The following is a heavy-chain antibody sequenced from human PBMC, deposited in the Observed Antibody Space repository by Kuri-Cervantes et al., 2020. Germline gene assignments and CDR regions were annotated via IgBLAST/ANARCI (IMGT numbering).Heavy chain of an antibody. CDR1: GYTFTSYY. J-gene: IGHJ6*02. V-gene: IGHV3-30*18. CDR2: ISYDGSNK. CDR3: AKDLLIGYGDYTETYYYYGMDV. Sequence: SCKASGYTFTSYYMHWVRQAPGKGLEWVAVISYDGSNKYYADSVKGRFTISRDNSKNTLYLQMNSLRAEDTAVYYCAKDLLIGYGDYTETYYYYGMDVWGQGTTVTVSS. D-gene: IGHD4-17*01.